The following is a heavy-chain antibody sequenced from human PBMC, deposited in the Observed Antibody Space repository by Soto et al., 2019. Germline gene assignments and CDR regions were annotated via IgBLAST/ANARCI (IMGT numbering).Heavy chain of an antibody. J-gene: IGHJ1*01. D-gene: IGHD3-22*01. CDR3: ATVYYYDSSGNTTHFQH. V-gene: IGHV4-34*01. Sequence: KPSETLSLTCAVYGGSFSGYYWSWIRQPPGKGLEWIGEINHSGSTNYSPSLKSRVTISVDTSKNQFSLKLSSVTAADTAVYYCATVYYYDSSGNTTHFQHWGQGTLVTVSS. CDR2: INHSGST. CDR1: GGSFSGYY.